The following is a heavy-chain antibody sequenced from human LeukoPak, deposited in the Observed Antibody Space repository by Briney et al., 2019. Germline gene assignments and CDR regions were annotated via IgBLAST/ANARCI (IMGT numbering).Heavy chain of an antibody. CDR2: ISAYNGNT. V-gene: IGHV1-18*01. CDR3: ARPSSGRLTGHAFDI. J-gene: IGHJ3*02. Sequence: ASVKVSCKASGYTFTSYGISWVRQAPGQGLEWMGWISAYNGNTNYAQKLQGRVTMTTDTSTSTAYMELRSLRSDDTAVYYCARPSSGRLTGHAFDIWGQGAMVTVSS. D-gene: IGHD7-27*01. CDR1: GYTFTSYG.